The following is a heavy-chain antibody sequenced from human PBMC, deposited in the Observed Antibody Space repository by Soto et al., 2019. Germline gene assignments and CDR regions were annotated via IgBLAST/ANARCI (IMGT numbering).Heavy chain of an antibody. Sequence: GASVKVSCKASGNSFTTYYMHWVRQAPGQGLEWMGIINPSGGRTTYAQKFQGRVTMTRDMSTSTFYMELSSLTSEDTAVYYCAGVCHYESSGCYGYWGQGTLVTVSS. CDR2: INPSGGRT. D-gene: IGHD3-22*01. CDR3: AGVCHYESSGCYGY. CDR1: GNSFTTYY. J-gene: IGHJ4*02. V-gene: IGHV1-46*01.